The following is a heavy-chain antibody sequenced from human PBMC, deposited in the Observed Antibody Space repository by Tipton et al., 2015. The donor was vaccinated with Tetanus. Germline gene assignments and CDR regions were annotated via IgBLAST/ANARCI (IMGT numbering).Heavy chain of an antibody. CDR3: ARELSGGYSSSPGWFDP. CDR1: GGSISSYY. D-gene: IGHD6-6*01. V-gene: IGHV4-59*01. Sequence: TLSLTCTVSGGSISSYYWSWIRQPPGKGLEWIGYIYYSGSTNYNPPLKSRVTISVDTSKNQFSRKLSSVTAADTAVYYCARELSGGYSSSPGWFDPWGQGTLVTVSS. J-gene: IGHJ5*02. CDR2: IYYSGST.